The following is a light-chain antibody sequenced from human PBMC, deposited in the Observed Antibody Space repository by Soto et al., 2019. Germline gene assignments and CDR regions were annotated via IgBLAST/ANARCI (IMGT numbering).Light chain of an antibody. CDR2: DVS. J-gene: IGLJ2*01. Sequence: QXAXTQPASVSGXXXXSXXXXXXGXXXXVGDYNYVSWYQQHPCKAPKLMIYDVSNRPSGVSNRFSGSKSGNTASLTISGLQAEDEADYYCSSYTSSSTVVFGGGTKLTVL. CDR3: SSYTSSSTVV. V-gene: IGLV2-14*01. CDR1: XXXVGDYNY.